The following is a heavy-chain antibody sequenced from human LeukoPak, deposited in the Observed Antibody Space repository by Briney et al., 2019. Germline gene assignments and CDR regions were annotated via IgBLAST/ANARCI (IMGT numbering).Heavy chain of an antibody. CDR3: ASQLYLNVDTAMTYLIDY. D-gene: IGHD5-18*01. Sequence: PSETLSLTCTVSGGSISSGDYYWSWIRQPPGKGLEWIGYIYYSGSTYYNPSLKSRVTISVDTSKNQFSLKLSSVTAADTAVYYCASQLYLNVDTAMTYLIDYWGQGTLVTVSS. J-gene: IGHJ4*02. CDR2: IYYSGST. V-gene: IGHV4-30-4*01. CDR1: GGSISSGDYY.